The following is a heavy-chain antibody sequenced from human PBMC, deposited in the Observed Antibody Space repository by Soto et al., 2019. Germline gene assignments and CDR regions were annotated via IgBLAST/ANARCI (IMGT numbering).Heavy chain of an antibody. CDR2: INPNSGGT. CDR1: GYTFTGYY. CDR3: AIDSSDGSGGSCWWYNGFDP. V-gene: IGHV1-2*04. Sequence: ASVKVSCKASGYTFTGYYMHWVRQAPGQGLEWMGWINPNSGGTNYAQKFQGWVTMTRDTSISTAYMELSRLRSDDTAVYYCAIDSSDGSGGSCWWYNGFDPWGQGTLVTVSS. D-gene: IGHD2-15*01. J-gene: IGHJ5*02.